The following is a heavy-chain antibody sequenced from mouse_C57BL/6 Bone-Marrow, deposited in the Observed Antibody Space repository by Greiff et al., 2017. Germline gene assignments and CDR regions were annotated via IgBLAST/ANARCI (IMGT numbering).Heavy chain of an antibody. Sequence: DVHLVESGGGLVKPGGSLKLSCAASGFTFSSYAMSWVRPTPEKRLEWVATIRDGGRYTYYPDNVKGRFTISRDNSKNNLYLQMSHLKSEDTAMYYCARDQGGTRGFAYWGQGTLVTVSA. V-gene: IGHV5-4*01. D-gene: IGHD3-3*01. CDR3: ARDQGGTRGFAY. J-gene: IGHJ3*01. CDR1: GFTFSSYA. CDR2: IRDGGRYT.